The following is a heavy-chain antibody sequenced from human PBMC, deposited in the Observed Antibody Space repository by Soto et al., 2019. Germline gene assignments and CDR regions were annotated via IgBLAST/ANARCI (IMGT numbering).Heavy chain of an antibody. V-gene: IGHV1-2*04. Sequence: ASVKVSCKASGYTFTGYYMHWVRQAPGQGLEWMGWINPNSGGTNYAQKLQGWVTMTRDTSISTAYMELSRLRSDDTAVYYCARGRGDIAATISLKVYYYGLDVWGQGTTVTVSS. CDR3: ARGRGDIAATISLKVYYYGLDV. D-gene: IGHD5-12*01. CDR1: GYTFTGYY. CDR2: INPNSGGT. J-gene: IGHJ6*02.